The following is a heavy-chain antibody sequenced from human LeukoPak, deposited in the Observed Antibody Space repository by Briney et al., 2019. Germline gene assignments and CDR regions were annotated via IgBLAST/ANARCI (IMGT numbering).Heavy chain of an antibody. CDR3: AREARATPDF. D-gene: IGHD1-26*01. CDR1: GFRFSGHY. Sequence: PGGSLRLSCAASGFRFSGHYMSWIRQAPGKGLEWISYITNSGDFVNYADSVKGRFTISRDNAKNSLYLQMNSLRAGDTAVYYCAREARATPDFWGQGTVVTVSS. CDR2: ITNSGDFV. V-gene: IGHV3-11*01. J-gene: IGHJ4*02.